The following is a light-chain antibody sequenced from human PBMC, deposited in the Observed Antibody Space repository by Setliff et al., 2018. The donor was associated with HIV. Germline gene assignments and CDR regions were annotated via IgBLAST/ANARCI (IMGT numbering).Light chain of an antibody. CDR2: EVS. CDR1: SSYVGDYNR. J-gene: IGLJ1*01. V-gene: IGLV2-18*02. Sequence: PALTQPPSVSGSPGQSVTISCTGTSSYVGDYNRVSWYQQSPGTAPKLIIYEVSNRPSGVPDRFSGSKSGNTASLTISGLQAEDEADYHCSSYTSDSTYVFGTGTKVTVL. CDR3: SSYTSDSTYV.